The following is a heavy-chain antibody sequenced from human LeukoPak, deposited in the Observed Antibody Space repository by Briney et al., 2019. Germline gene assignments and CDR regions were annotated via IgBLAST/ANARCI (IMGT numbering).Heavy chain of an antibody. CDR3: ATWGSYRQFDY. D-gene: IGHD3-16*02. CDR1: GYTFTSYY. V-gene: IGHV1-46*01. Sequence: GASVKVSCKASGYTFTSYYMHWVRQAPGQGLEWMGIINPSGGSTSYAQKFQGRVTMTRDMSTSTVYMELSSLRSEDTAVYYCATWGSYRQFDYWGQGTLVTVSS. J-gene: IGHJ4*02. CDR2: INPSGGST.